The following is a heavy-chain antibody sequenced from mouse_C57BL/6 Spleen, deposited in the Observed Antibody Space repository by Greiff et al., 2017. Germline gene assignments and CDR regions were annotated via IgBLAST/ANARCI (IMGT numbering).Heavy chain of an antibody. J-gene: IGHJ1*03. CDR1: GFSLSTSGMG. D-gene: IGHD1-1*01. CDR3: ARRYYYGSSYVGYFDV. Sequence: QVTLKESGPGILQSSQTLSLTCSFSGFSLSTSGMGVSWIRQPSGKGLEWMAHIYWDDDKRYNPSLKSRLTISKDTSRNQVFLKITSVDTADTATYYCARRYYYGSSYVGYFDVWGTGTTVTVSS. CDR2: IYWDDDK. V-gene: IGHV8-12*01.